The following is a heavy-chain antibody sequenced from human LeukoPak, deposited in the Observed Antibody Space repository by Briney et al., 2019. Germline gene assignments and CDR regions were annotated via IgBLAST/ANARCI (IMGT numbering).Heavy chain of an antibody. CDR3: ARVPPKYVWGSYRLYFDY. CDR2: IYYSGST. D-gene: IGHD3-16*02. Sequence: SETLSLTCTVSGGSISSYYWSWIRQPPGKGLEWIGYIYYSGSTNYNPSLKSRVTISVDTSKNQFSLELSSVTAADTAVYYCARVPPKYVWGSYRLYFDYWGQGTLVTVSS. J-gene: IGHJ4*02. V-gene: IGHV4-59*01. CDR1: GGSISSYY.